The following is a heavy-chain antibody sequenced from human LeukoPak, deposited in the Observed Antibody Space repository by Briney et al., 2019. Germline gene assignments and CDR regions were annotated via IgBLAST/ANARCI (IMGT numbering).Heavy chain of an antibody. CDR1: GFTFSSYT. D-gene: IGHD3-16*02. V-gene: IGHV3-21*01. Sequence: GGSLGFSFAAPGFTFSSYTLSWFGQAPGKGLEWVSSISSSRSYFYYADYVEGRFTISRASARTSLYLQMNSRRVEDTAVYFCARESPRSDRSLNYFDYWGQGTLVTVSS. J-gene: IGHJ4*02. CDR3: ARESPRSDRSLNYFDY. CDR2: ISSSRSYF.